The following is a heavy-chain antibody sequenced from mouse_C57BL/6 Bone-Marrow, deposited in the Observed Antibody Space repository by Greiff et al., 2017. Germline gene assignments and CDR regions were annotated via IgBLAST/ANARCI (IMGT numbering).Heavy chain of an antibody. D-gene: IGHD1-1*01. CDR2: IWRGGST. CDR1: GFSLTSYG. V-gene: IGHV2-5*01. CDR3: AKNYYGSSYPFAY. J-gene: IGHJ3*01. Sequence: QVQLQQSGPGLVQPSQSLSITCTVSGFSLTSYGVHWVRQSPGKGLEWLGVIWRGGSTDYNAAFMSRLSITKDNSKSQVFFKMNSLQADDTAIYDCAKNYYGSSYPFAYWGQGTLVTVSA.